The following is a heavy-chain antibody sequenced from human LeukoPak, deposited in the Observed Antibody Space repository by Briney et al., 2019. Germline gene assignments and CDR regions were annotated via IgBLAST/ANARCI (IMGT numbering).Heavy chain of an antibody. Sequence: SQTLSLTCAISGDSVSSNSAAWNWIRQSPSRGLEWLGSTYYRSNWYSEYARSVKSRITISPDTSKNQFSLQLNSVTPEDTAVYFCARGGVTSLGPTSNFDYWGQGTLVTVSS. CDR2: TYYRSNWYS. CDR1: GDSVSSNSAA. V-gene: IGHV6-1*01. J-gene: IGHJ4*02. D-gene: IGHD2-8*01. CDR3: ARGGVTSLGPTSNFDY.